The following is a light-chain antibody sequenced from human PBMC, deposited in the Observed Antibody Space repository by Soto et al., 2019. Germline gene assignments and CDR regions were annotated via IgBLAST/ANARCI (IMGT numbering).Light chain of an antibody. J-gene: IGKJ1*01. CDR3: QQSYSTPWT. CDR1: QSISSY. CDR2: AES. Sequence: DIQMTQSPSSLSASVGDRVTITCRASQSISSYLNWYQQKPGKAPKLLIYAESSLQSGVPSRFSGSGSGTDFTLTISSLQPEDFATYYCQQSYSTPWTFGQGTMVEIK. V-gene: IGKV1-39*01.